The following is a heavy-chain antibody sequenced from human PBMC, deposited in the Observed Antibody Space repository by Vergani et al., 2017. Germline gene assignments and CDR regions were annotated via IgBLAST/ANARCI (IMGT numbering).Heavy chain of an antibody. CDR3: TTPDRHNDCWSDYYSGDAFDI. CDR2: IKSKTDGGTT. V-gene: IGHV3-15*01. D-gene: IGHD3-3*01. Sequence: EVQLVESGGGLVKPGGSLRLSCAASGFTFSNAWMSWVRQAPGRGLGWVGRIKSKTDGGTTDYAARVKGRYTISRYESKNTLYLQMNSLKTEDTAVYYCTTPDRHNDCWSDYYSGDAFDIWGQGTMVTVSS. CDR1: GFTFSNAW. J-gene: IGHJ3*02.